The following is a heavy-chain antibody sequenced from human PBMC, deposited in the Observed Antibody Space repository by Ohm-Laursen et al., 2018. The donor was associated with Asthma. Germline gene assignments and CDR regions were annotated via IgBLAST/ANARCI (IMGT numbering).Heavy chain of an antibody. CDR3: AKGAYGSYHYGMDV. J-gene: IGHJ6*02. CDR1: GFTFNKHH. V-gene: IGHV3-23*01. CDR2: IDGSGGRT. D-gene: IGHD3-10*01. Sequence: GSLRLSCAASGFTFNKHHMTWVRQAPGKGLEWVSAIDGSGGRTYYADSVKGRFTISRDNPRNTLYLQMNSLRAEDTAVYYCAKGAYGSYHYGMDVWGQGTTVTVSS.